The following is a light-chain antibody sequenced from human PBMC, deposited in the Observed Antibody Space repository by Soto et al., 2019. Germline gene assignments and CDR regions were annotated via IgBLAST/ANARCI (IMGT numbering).Light chain of an antibody. CDR1: QSVNNN. Sequence: EIVMTQSPATLSVSPGERGTLSCRASQSVNNNLAWYQQKPGQAPRLLIYDASTRATVIPARFSGSGSGKEFTLTISSLQSEDYAVYYYQQYHNWLTFGGGTKLEIK. V-gene: IGKV3-15*01. CDR3: QQYHNWLT. CDR2: DAS. J-gene: IGKJ4*01.